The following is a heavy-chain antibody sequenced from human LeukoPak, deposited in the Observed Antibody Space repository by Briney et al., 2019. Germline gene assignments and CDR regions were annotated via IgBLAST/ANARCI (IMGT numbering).Heavy chain of an antibody. CDR3: ARHFAEWELPYWYFDL. Sequence: SDTLSLTCTVSGGSISSSSYYWGWIRQPPGKGLEWIGSIYYSGSTYYNPSLKSRVTIFVDTSKNQFSLKLSSVTAADTAVYYCARHFAEWELPYWYFDLWGRGTLVTVSS. CDR2: IYYSGST. D-gene: IGHD1-26*01. V-gene: IGHV4-39*01. J-gene: IGHJ2*01. CDR1: GGSISSSSYY.